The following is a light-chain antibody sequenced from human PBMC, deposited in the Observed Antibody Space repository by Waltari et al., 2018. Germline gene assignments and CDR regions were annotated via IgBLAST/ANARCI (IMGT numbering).Light chain of an antibody. V-gene: IGKV3-11*01. CDR2: EVS. CDR1: GSVGHC. J-gene: IGKJ2*01. CDR3: QQRNGWPPEYT. Sequence: AGGSVGHCLAWYRQKAGQGTRVLMCEVSNGASGIPAGFGGSGSGTGFTLSIRSLGPDDFAIYYGQQRNGWPPEYTFGQWTKLEIK.